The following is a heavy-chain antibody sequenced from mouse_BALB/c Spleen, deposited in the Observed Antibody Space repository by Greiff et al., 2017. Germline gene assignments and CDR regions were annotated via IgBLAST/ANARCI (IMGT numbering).Heavy chain of an antibody. Sequence: VHVKQSGPELVKPGASVKMSCKASGYTFTSYVMHWVKQKPGQGLEWIGYINPYNDGTKYNEKFKGKATLTSDKSSSTAYMELSSLTSEDSAVYYCAREGLGYGNYGMDYWGQGTSVTVSS. D-gene: IGHD2-1*01. CDR2: INPYNDGT. V-gene: IGHV1-14*01. CDR1: GYTFTSYV. J-gene: IGHJ4*01. CDR3: AREGLGYGNYGMDY.